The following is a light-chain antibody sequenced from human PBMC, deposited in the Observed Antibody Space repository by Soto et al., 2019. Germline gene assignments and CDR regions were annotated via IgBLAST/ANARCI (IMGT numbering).Light chain of an antibody. V-gene: IGKV1-39*01. CDR1: QSISTY. CDR2: AAS. Sequence: DIQMTQSPSSLSASVGDRVTITCRASQSISTYLYWYQQKPGKAPKLQIYAASSLQSGVPSRFSGSGSGTDFTLAISSLQPEDFATYHCQQSYSIPITFGQGTRLEIK. J-gene: IGKJ5*01. CDR3: QQSYSIPIT.